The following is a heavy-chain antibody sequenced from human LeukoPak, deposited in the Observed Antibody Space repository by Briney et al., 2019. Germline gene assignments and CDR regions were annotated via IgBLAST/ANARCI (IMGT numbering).Heavy chain of an antibody. J-gene: IGHJ4*02. CDR2: IYWNDDK. D-gene: IGHD6-13*01. CDR1: GFSLSTSGVG. CDR3: AHRGIADQSYYFDY. Sequence: SGPTLVNPTQTLTLTCTFSGFSLSTSGVGVGWVRRPPGKALEWLALIYWNDDKRYSPSLKTRLTITKDTSKNQVVLTMTNMDPVDTATYYCAHRGIADQSYYFDYWGQGTLVTVSS. V-gene: IGHV2-5*01.